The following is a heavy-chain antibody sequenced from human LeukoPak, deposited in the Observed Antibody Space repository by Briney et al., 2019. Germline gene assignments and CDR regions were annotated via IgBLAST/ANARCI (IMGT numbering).Heavy chain of an antibody. J-gene: IGHJ5*02. CDR1: GFTFSSYG. V-gene: IGHV3-33*01. CDR3: ARDSQQLERRAWFDP. Sequence: PGGSLRLSCAASGFTFSSYGMHWVRQAPGKGLEWVAVIWYDGSNKYYADSVKGRFTISRDNSKNTLYLQMNSLRAEDTAVYYYARDSQQLERRAWFDPWGQGTLVTVSS. CDR2: IWYDGSNK. D-gene: IGHD1-1*01.